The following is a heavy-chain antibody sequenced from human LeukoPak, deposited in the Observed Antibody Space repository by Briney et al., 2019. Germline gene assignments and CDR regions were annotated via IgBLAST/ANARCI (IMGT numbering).Heavy chain of an antibody. CDR1: GFTFSSYG. CDR2: IWYDGSNK. CDR3: ARGWFGEPMGDY. D-gene: IGHD3-10*01. Sequence: GALRLSCAASGFTFSSYGMHWVRQAPGKGLEGVAVIWYDGSNKYYADSVKGRFTISRDNSKNTLYLQMNSLRAEDTAVYYCARGWFGEPMGDYWGQGTLVTVSS. J-gene: IGHJ4*02. V-gene: IGHV3-33*01.